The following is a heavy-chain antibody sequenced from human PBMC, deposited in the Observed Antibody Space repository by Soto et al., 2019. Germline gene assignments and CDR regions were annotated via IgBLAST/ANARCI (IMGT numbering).Heavy chain of an antibody. CDR2: INVGNGNT. CDR1: GYTFTNYA. D-gene: IGHD5-12*01. J-gene: IGHJ4*02. CDR3: ARVLYSGWDIFDY. Sequence: QVQLVQSGAEVKKPGASVKVSCKASGYTFTNYAMHWVRQAPGQRLEWMGWINVGNGNTKYSQKFQGRVTITRDTSASTAYMELSSLRSEDTAVYYCARVLYSGWDIFDYWGQGTLVTVSS. V-gene: IGHV1-3*01.